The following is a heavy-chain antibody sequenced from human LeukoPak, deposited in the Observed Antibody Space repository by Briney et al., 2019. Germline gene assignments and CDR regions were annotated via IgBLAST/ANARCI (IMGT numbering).Heavy chain of an antibody. CDR3: PSAHKAAAGRYFDY. V-gene: IGHV3-48*02. D-gene: IGHD6-13*01. Sequence: GGSLRLSCAASGVTFIRYIMNWVRQAPGKGLEWVSYISSSGSAIYYADSVKGRFTISRDNAKNSLYLQMNVLRDEDTAVYYCPSAHKAAAGRYFDYWGQGTLVTVSS. CDR1: GVTFIRYI. J-gene: IGHJ4*02. CDR2: ISSSGSAI.